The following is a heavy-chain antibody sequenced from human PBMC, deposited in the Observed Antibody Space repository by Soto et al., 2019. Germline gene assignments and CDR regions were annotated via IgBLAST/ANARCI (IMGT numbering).Heavy chain of an antibody. J-gene: IGHJ4*02. CDR2: IYYSGST. Sequence: SETLSLTCTVSGGSISSGYYYWSWIRQPPGKGLEWIGYIYYSGSTYYNPSLKSRVTISVDTSKNQFSLKLSSVTAADTAVYYCARSFRVTIFGVVRGPGEWGQGTLVTVSS. CDR3: ARSFRVTIFGVVRGPGE. D-gene: IGHD3-3*01. CDR1: GGSISSGYYY. V-gene: IGHV4-30-4*01.